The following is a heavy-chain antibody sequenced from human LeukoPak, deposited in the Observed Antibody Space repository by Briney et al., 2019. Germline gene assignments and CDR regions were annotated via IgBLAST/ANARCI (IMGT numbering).Heavy chain of an antibody. Sequence: SGGSLRLSCAASGFTFSSYAMSWVRQAPGKGLEWVSAISGSGGSTSYADSVKGRFTISRDNSKNSLYLQMNSLRAEDTAVYYCAKDLGIAVAGTVDYWGQGTLVTVSS. CDR1: GFTFSSYA. V-gene: IGHV3-23*01. D-gene: IGHD6-19*01. CDR3: AKDLGIAVAGTVDY. CDR2: ISGSGGST. J-gene: IGHJ4*02.